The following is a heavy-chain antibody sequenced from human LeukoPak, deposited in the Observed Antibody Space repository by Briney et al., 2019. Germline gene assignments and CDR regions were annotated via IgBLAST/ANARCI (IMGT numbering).Heavy chain of an antibody. CDR2: IYYSGST. CDR3: AKGDYDFFYYGMDV. V-gene: IGHV4-59*08. D-gene: IGHD3-3*01. Sequence: SETLSLTCTVSGGSISSYYWSWIRQPPGKGLEWIGYIYYSGSTNYNPSLKSRVTISVDTSKNQFSLKLSSVTAADTAVYYCAKGDYDFFYYGMDVWGQGTTVTVSS. CDR1: GGSISSYY. J-gene: IGHJ6*02.